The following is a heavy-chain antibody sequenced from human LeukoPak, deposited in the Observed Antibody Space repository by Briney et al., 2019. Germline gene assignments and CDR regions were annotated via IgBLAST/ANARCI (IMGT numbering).Heavy chain of an antibody. V-gene: IGHV5-51*01. D-gene: IGHD4-11*01. CDR3: ARHRTSNYGRYYYMDV. Sequence: GESLKISCKGSGYSFTSYWIGWVRPMPGKGLEWMGIIYPGDSDTRYSPSFQGQVTISADKSISTAYLQWSSLKASDTAMYYCARHRTSNYGRYYYMDVWGKGTTVTVSS. CDR1: GYSFTSYW. CDR2: IYPGDSDT. J-gene: IGHJ6*03.